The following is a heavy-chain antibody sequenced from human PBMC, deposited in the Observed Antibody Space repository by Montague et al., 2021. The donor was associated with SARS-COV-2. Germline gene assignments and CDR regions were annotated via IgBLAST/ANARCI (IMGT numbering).Heavy chain of an antibody. Sequence: SLTLSCAASGFSVSYNYMNWVRQAPGKGLQWVSGIYNAGTTDYADTVRGRFTITQENSKNTVYLQMNSIRDNDKAVYYCARNYCTAGRCYFDYWGQGTLVTVSS. J-gene: IGHJ4*02. CDR3: ARNYCTAGRCYFDY. CDR1: GFSVSYNY. V-gene: IGHV3-53*01. D-gene: IGHD2-8*02. CDR2: IYNAGTT.